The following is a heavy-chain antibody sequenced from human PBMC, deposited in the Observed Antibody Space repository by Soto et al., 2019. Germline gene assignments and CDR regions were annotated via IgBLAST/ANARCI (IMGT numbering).Heavy chain of an antibody. CDR2: IYYSGST. Sequence: SETLSLTCTVSGGSISSYYWSWIRQPPGKGLEWIGYIYYSGSTNYNPSLKSRVTISVDTSKNQFSLKLSSVTAADTAVYYCARGPTGWFDPWGQGPLVTVSS. V-gene: IGHV4-59*01. J-gene: IGHJ5*02. D-gene: IGHD2-8*02. CDR1: GGSISSYY. CDR3: ARGPTGWFDP.